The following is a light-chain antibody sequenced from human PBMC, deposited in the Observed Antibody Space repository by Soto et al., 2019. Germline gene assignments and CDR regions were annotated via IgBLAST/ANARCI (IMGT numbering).Light chain of an antibody. J-gene: IGKJ1*01. Sequence: EILLTQSPPTLSVSPGEGATLSCRASENINRNLAWYKQKPGQAPRLLIYDASTRATGIPARYSGSGSVTEFTLTISSLQSDDFGGDYCQQYNTWPSCGHGTKVEIK. V-gene: IGKV3-15*01. CDR3: QQYNTWPS. CDR2: DAS. CDR1: ENINRN.